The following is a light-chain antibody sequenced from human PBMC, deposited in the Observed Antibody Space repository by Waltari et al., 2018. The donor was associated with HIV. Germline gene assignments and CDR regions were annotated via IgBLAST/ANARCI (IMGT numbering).Light chain of an antibody. CDR3: QSFDTNLRGSTVV. CDR2: RNT. CDR1: SSNIGTNT. V-gene: IGLV1-44*01. J-gene: IGLJ2*01. Sequence: QSVLTQPPSASGTPGQRVTISCSGGSSNIGTNTVNWYKQFPGTAPTLLLYRNTPRPPGVPERFSGSKSGTSASLAITGLQAEDEADYYCQSFDTNLRGSTVVFGGGTRVTVL.